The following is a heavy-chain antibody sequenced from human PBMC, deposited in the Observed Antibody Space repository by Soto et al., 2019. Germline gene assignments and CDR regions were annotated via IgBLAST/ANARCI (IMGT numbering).Heavy chain of an antibody. CDR1: GFTFSSYA. CDR3: ARESEDLTSNFDY. V-gene: IGHV3-23*01. Sequence: GGSLRLSCAASGFTFSSYAMSWVRQAPGKGLEWVSTISSSGDSTYYGDSMKGRFTISRDNAKNSLYLEMNSLRAEDTAVYYCARESEDLTSNFDYWGQGTLVTVSS. CDR2: ISSSGDST. J-gene: IGHJ4*02.